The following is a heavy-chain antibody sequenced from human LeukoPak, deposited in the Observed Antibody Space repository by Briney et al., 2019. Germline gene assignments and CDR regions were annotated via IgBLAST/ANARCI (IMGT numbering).Heavy chain of an antibody. CDR1: GYTLTELS. CDR3: APGIHDSSGYYLDY. J-gene: IGHJ4*02. V-gene: IGHV1-24*01. D-gene: IGHD3-22*01. Sequence: ASVKVSCKVSGYTLTELSMHWVRQAPGKGLEWMGGFDPEDGETIYAQKFQGRVTMTEDTSTDTAYMELSSLRPEDTAVYYCAPGIHDSSGYYLDYWGQGTLVTVSS. CDR2: FDPEDGET.